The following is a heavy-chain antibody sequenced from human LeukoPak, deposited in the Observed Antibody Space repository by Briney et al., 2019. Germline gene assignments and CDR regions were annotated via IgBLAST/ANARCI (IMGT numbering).Heavy chain of an antibody. V-gene: IGHV4-59*01. D-gene: IGHD6-19*01. Sequence: PSETLSLTCTVSGGSISSYYWSWIRQPPGKGLEWIGYIYHRGSTNYNPSLKSRVTISVDTSKNQFSLKLSSVTAADTAVYYCARALNSSGWMGYYYYMDIWGKGTTVTVSS. J-gene: IGHJ6*03. CDR3: ARALNSSGWMGYYYYMDI. CDR1: GGSISSYY. CDR2: IYHRGST.